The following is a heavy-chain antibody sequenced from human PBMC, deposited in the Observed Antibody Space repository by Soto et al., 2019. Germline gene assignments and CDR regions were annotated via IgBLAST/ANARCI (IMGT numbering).Heavy chain of an antibody. V-gene: IGHV3-30-3*01. D-gene: IGHD1-26*01. Sequence: QVQLVESGGGVVQPGRSLRLSCAASGFTFSRYAVHWVRQAPGKGLEWVAVISDDGSDRYYADSVKGRFTISRDNSKNELYLQMNSLRAGDTAAYYCARVLGTYSRVGTFDYWGQGTLVTVSS. CDR1: GFTFSRYA. CDR3: ARVLGTYSRVGTFDY. J-gene: IGHJ4*02. CDR2: ISDDGSDR.